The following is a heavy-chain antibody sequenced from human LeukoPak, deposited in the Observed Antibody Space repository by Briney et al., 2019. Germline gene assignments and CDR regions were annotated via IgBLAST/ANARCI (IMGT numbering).Heavy chain of an antibody. V-gene: IGHV1-46*01. Sequence: ASVKVSCKASGYTFTSYYMHWVRQAPGQGLEWMGIVNPSGGSTSYAQKFQGRVTMTRDMSTSTVYMELSSLRSEDTAVYYCARGSSSGYFDYWGQGTLVTVSS. J-gene: IGHJ4*02. CDR2: VNPSGGST. CDR1: GYTFTSYY. D-gene: IGHD6-6*01. CDR3: ARGSSSGYFDY.